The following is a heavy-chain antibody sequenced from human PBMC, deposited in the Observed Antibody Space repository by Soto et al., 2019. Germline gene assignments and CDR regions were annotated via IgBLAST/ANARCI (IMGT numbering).Heavy chain of an antibody. CDR2: VNGDGSTT. J-gene: IGHJ4*02. CDR3: ARGAKGQWLVDY. Sequence: EVQLVESGGGLVQPGGSLRLSCAASGFIVSSYWLHWVRQVPGKGLEWVSRVNGDGSTTTYADSVKGRFTISRDNAKDTVYLQMNSLRADDTAIYYCARGAKGQWLVDYWGQGTLVTVSS. V-gene: IGHV3-74*01. CDR1: GFIVSSYW. D-gene: IGHD6-19*01.